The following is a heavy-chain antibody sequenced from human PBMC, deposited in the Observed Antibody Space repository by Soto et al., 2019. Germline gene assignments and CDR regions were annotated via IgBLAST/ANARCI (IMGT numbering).Heavy chain of an antibody. CDR2: ISYDGINK. D-gene: IGHD1-1*01. Sequence: QVQLVESGGGVVQPGRSLRLSCAASGFTFSSYGIHWVRQAPGKGLEWVSVISYDGINKYYADSVKGRFTSSRDNSENTLYLQMNSLRAEDTAVYYCAKSVYNWNDGFFDYWGQGTLVTVSS. J-gene: IGHJ4*02. CDR1: GFTFSSYG. V-gene: IGHV3-30*18. CDR3: AKSVYNWNDGFFDY.